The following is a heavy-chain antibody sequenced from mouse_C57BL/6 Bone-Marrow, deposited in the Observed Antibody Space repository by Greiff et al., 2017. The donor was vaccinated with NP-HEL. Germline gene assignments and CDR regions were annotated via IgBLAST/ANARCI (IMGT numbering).Heavy chain of an antibody. CDR1: GYSITSGYY. CDR2: ISYDGSN. CDR3: AGYYGSSLDY. D-gene: IGHD1-1*01. J-gene: IGHJ2*01. Sequence: VQLQQSGPGLVKPSQSLSLTCSVTGYSITSGYYWNWIRQFPGNKLEWMGYISYDGSNNYNPSLKNRISITRDTSKNQFFLKLNSVTTEDTATYYCAGYYGSSLDYWGQGTTLTVSS. V-gene: IGHV3-6*01.